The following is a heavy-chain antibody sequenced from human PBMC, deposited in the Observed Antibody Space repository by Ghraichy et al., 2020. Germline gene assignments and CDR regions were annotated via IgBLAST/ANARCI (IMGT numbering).Heavy chain of an antibody. D-gene: IGHD3-16*01. CDR1: GGSISGFH. V-gene: IGHV4-59*01. Sequence: SETLSLTCTISGGSISGFHWTWIRQPPGKGLEWIGYVYKSGSESTKYNPSLKSRVTISIDTSKNEFSLRLGSVTAADTAVYFCARGSLYGGHYFDSWGQGSLVDVSS. CDR2: VYKSGSEST. J-gene: IGHJ4*02. CDR3: ARGSLYGGHYFDS.